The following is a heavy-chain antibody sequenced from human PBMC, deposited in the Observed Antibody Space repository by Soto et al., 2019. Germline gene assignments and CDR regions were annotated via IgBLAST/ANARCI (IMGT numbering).Heavy chain of an antibody. J-gene: IGHJ5*02. CDR3: ARELATHWLDP. CDR2: IYYSGSS. Sequence: PSETLSLTRSVPGGSIWRCWSYRCWIRQQPGKGLEWIGYIYYSGSSYYNPPLKSRVTISVDTSKNQFTLKLRSVNAADTAVYYRARELATHWLDPWGHGTPVTVSA. D-gene: IGHD3-3*02. CDR1: GGSIWRCWSY. V-gene: IGHV4-31*03.